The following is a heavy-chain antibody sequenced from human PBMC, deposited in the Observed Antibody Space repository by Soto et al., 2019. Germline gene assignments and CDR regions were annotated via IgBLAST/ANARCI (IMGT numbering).Heavy chain of an antibody. CDR1: GDSISNLDYF. CDR3: AKNNGDYYYYYGMDV. J-gene: IGHJ6*02. Sequence: ASETLSLTCSVSGDSISNLDYFWAWIRQPPGKGLEWIGRIYTSGSTNYNPSLKSRVTMSVDTSKNQFSLKLSSVTAADTAVYYCAKNNGDYYYYYGMDVWDQGTTVTVSS. CDR2: IYTSGST. V-gene: IGHV4-4*07. D-gene: IGHD1-1*01.